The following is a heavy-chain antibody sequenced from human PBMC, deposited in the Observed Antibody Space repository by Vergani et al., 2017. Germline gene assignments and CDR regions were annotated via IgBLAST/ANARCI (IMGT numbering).Heavy chain of an antibody. D-gene: IGHD3-22*01. Sequence: HLLESGGGLVQPGGSLRLSCEVSGFTFSNYGMAWVRQAPGKGLQWVSVVSGSGGSTYYADSVKGRFTISRDNSKNTLSLQMNSLTAEDTAIYYCAGPQGTSAYYYGGFDYWGQGILVTVSS. CDR1: GFTFSNYG. J-gene: IGHJ4*02. CDR3: AGPQGTSAYYYGGFDY. V-gene: IGHV3-23*01. CDR2: VSGSGGST.